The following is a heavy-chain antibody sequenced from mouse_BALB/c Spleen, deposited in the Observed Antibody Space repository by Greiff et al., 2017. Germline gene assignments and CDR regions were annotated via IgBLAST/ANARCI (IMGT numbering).Heavy chain of an antibody. V-gene: IGHV1-82*01. J-gene: IGHJ2*01. CDR2: IYPGDGDT. CDR1: GYAFSSSW. Sequence: VQLQQSGPELVKPGASVKISCKASGYAFSSSWMNWVKQRPGQGLEWIGRIYPGDGDTNYNGKFKGKATLTADKSSSTAYMQLSSLTSVDSAVYFCARDGSSVYYFDYWGQGTTLTVSS. D-gene: IGHD1-1*01. CDR3: ARDGSSVYYFDY.